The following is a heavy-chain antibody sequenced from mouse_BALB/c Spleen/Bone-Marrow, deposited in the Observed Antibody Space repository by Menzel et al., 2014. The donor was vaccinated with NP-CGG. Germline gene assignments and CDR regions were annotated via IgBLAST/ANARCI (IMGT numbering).Heavy chain of an antibody. D-gene: IGHD1-1*01. CDR2: INPDSSTI. CDR1: GFDFSRYW. CDR3: ARQGYCGGSDY. V-gene: IGHV4-1*02. Sequence: EVKVEESGGGLVQPGGSLKLSCAASGFDFSRYWMSWVRQAPGKGLEWIGEINPDSSTINYTPSLKDKFIISRDNAKNTLYLRMSKVRSEDTALYDCARQGYCGGSDYWGQGTTLTVSS. J-gene: IGHJ2*01.